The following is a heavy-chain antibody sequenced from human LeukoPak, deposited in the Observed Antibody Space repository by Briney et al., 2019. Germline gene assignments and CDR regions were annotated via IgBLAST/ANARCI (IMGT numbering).Heavy chain of an antibody. J-gene: IGHJ4*02. CDR1: GFTFSSYG. V-gene: IGHV3-33*01. Sequence: GGSLRLSCAASGFTFSSYGMHWVRQAPGKGLEWVAVIWYDGSNKYYADSVKGRFTISRDNSKNTLYLQMNSLRAEDTAVYYCAREDYGSDWYVGYFDYWGQGTLVTVSS. CDR2: IWYDGSNK. CDR3: AREDYGSDWYVGYFDY. D-gene: IGHD6-19*01.